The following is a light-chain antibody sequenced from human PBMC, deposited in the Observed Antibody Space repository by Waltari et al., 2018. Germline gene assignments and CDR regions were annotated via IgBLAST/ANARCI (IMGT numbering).Light chain of an antibody. CDR1: QGFSTY. V-gene: IGKV1-17*01. Sequence: DIQMTQSPSPLSASAGDTVTITCRASQGFSTYLNWYQQKPGKPPKRLIYETSNLESGVPSRFSGSGSGTDFTLTISSLQPEDFATYYCLQYNSHPWTFGQGTKLEIK. CDR2: ETS. J-gene: IGKJ1*01. CDR3: LQYNSHPWT.